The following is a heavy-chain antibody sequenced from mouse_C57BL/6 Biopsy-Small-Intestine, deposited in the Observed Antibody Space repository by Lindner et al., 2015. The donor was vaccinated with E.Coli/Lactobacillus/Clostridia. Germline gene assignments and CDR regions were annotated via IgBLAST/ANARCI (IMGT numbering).Heavy chain of an antibody. CDR3: ARWGLRRGGYAMDY. D-gene: IGHD2-4*01. CDR2: IDPEDGET. J-gene: IGHJ4*01. CDR1: GFNIKDYY. V-gene: IGHV14-2*01. Sequence: VQLQESGAELVKPGASVKLSCTGSGFNIKDYYMHWVKQRTEQGLEWIGRIDPEDGETRYAPKFQGEATIAADTSSNTAYLQLSSLTSEDTAVYYCARWGLRRGGYAMDYWGQGTSVTVSS.